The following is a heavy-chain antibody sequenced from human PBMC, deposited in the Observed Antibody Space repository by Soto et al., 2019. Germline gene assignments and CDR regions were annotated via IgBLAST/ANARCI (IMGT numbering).Heavy chain of an antibody. Sequence: QVKLQESGPGLVKPSQTLSLTCTVSGGSISSGDYYWSWIRQPPGKGLEWIGYIYYSGSTYYNPSLKSRVTITVDTSKNQFSLKLSSVTAADTAVYYGARGGRDCGGDCFDYWGQGTLVTVSS. CDR2: IYYSGST. CDR1: GGSISSGDYY. D-gene: IGHD2-21*01. CDR3: ARGGRDCGGDCFDY. J-gene: IGHJ4*02. V-gene: IGHV4-30-4*01.